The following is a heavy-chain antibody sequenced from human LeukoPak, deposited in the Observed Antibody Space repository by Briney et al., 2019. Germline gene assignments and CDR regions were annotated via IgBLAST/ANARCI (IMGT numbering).Heavy chain of an antibody. V-gene: IGHV1-2*02. CDR2: INPNSGAT. CDR3: ARVKDLYGAWGFDY. D-gene: IGHD4-17*01. J-gene: IGHJ4*02. CDR1: GHTFTGYY. Sequence: ASVKVSCKASGHTFTGYYMHWVRQAPGQGLEWMGWINPNSGATNYAQKFQGRVTMTTDTSTSTAYMELRSLRSDDTAVYYCARVKDLYGAWGFDYWGQGTLVTVSS.